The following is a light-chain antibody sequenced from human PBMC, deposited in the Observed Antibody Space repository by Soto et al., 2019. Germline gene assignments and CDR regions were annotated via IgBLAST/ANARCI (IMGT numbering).Light chain of an antibody. Sequence: QSALTQPASVSGSPGQSITISCTGTSDDVGGYNYVSWYLQHPGNVPKLMISEVSNRPAGVSSRFSGSKSGNTASLTISGLQAEDEADYYCSSYTSSGRFVFGTGTKVTVL. CDR1: SDDVGGYNY. CDR2: EVS. J-gene: IGLJ1*01. V-gene: IGLV2-14*01. CDR3: SSYTSSGRFV.